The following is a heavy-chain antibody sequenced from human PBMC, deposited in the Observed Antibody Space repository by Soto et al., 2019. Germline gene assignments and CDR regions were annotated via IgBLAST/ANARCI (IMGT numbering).Heavy chain of an antibody. CDR2: ISSSGSTT. Sequence: GGSLRLSCEVSGFTFSSYEMSWVRQAPGKGLECIAYISSSGSTTDHADSVKGRFTVSRDNAKNSLYLEMNSLRVEDSGIYYCAREENFYESSGYAGRYFDYWGQGALVTVSS. V-gene: IGHV3-48*03. D-gene: IGHD3-22*01. J-gene: IGHJ4*02. CDR3: AREENFYESSGYAGRYFDY. CDR1: GFTFSSYE.